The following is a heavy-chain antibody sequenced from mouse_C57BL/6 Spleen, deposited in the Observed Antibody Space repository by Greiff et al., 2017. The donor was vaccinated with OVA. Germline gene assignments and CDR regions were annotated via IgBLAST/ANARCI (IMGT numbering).Heavy chain of an antibody. CDR3: ARRGLLEIDDYAMDY. D-gene: IGHD2-3*01. V-gene: IGHV5-17*01. CDR2: ISSGSSTI. CDR1: GFTFSDYG. Sequence: EVQRVESGGGLVKPGGSLKLSCAASGFTFSDYGMHWVRQAPEKGLEWVAYISSGSSTIYYADTVKGRFTISSDNAKNTLFLQMTSLRSEDTAMYYCARRGLLEIDDYAMDYWGQGTSVTVSS. J-gene: IGHJ4*01.